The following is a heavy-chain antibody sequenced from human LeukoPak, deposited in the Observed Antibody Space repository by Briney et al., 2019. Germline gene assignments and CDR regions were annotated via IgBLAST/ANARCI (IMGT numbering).Heavy chain of an antibody. V-gene: IGHV4-34*01. D-gene: IGHD3-10*01. Sequence: SETLSLTCAVYGGSFSGYYWSWIRQPPGKGLEWIGEINHSGSTNYNPSLKSRVTISVDTSKNQFSLKLSSVTAADTAVYHCARGQVPQHQNYYGSGDRFDPWGQGTLVTVSS. CDR3: ARGQVPQHQNYYGSGDRFDP. CDR1: GGSFSGYY. J-gene: IGHJ5*02. CDR2: INHSGST.